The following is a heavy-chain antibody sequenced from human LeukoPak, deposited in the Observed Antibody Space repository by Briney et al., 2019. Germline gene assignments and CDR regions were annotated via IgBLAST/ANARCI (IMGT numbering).Heavy chain of an antibody. V-gene: IGHV3-48*04. CDR1: GFTLSSYS. D-gene: IGHD2-2*01. CDR3: ARDQGYCSRTNYCYYYYMDV. CDR2: ISTTSNTI. Sequence: GGSLRLSCAASGFTLSSYSINWVRQAPGKGLEWVSYISTTSNTIHYADSVKGRFTISRDNAKNSLYLQMNSLRAEDTAVYYCARDQGYCSRTNYCYYYYMDVWGKGTTVTVSS. J-gene: IGHJ6*03.